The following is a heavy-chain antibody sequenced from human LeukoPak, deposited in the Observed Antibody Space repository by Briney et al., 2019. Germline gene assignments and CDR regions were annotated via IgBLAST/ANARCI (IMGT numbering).Heavy chain of an antibody. V-gene: IGHV1-18*01. D-gene: IGHD3-3*01. Sequence: ASVKVSCKASGYTFTSYGISWVRQAPGQGLEWMGWISAYNGNTNHAQKLQGRVTMTTDTSTSTAYMELRSLRSDDTAVYYCARESFWSGYYRLYYYYGMDVWGQGTTVTVSS. CDR1: GYTFTSYG. CDR2: ISAYNGNT. CDR3: ARESFWSGYYRLYYYYGMDV. J-gene: IGHJ6*02.